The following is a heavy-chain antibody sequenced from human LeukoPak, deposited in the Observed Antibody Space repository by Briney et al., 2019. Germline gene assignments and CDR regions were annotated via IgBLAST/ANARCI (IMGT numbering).Heavy chain of an antibody. CDR2: ISSSSSYI. Sequence: PGGSLRLSCAASGFTFSSYEMNWVRQAPGKGLEWVSSISSSSSYIFYADSVKGRFTISRDNAKNSLYLQMNSLRAEDTAVYYCARGGVGELNDAFDIWGQGTMVTVSS. CDR1: GFTFSSYE. D-gene: IGHD1-7*01. J-gene: IGHJ3*02. V-gene: IGHV3-21*01. CDR3: ARGGVGELNDAFDI.